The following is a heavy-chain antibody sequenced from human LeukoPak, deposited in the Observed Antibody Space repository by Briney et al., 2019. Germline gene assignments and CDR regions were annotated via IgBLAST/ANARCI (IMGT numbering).Heavy chain of an antibody. CDR3: ARCPSYSSGPYYFDY. Sequence: GGSLRLSCAASGFTFSSYAMHWVRQAPGKGLEWVAVISYDGSNKYYADSVKGRFTISRDNSKNTLYLQMNSLRAEDTAVYYCARCPSYSSGPYYFDYWGQGTLVTASS. V-gene: IGHV3-30-3*01. D-gene: IGHD6-19*01. CDR1: GFTFSSYA. CDR2: ISYDGSNK. J-gene: IGHJ4*02.